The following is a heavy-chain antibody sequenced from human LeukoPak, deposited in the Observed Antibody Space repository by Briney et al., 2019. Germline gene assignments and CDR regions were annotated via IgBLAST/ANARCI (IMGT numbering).Heavy chain of an antibody. D-gene: IGHD6-19*01. CDR2: MNPNNGNT. V-gene: IGHV1-8*02. Sequence: ASVKVSCKASGYTFNDYYIHWVRQAPGQGLEWMGWMNPNNGNTGYAQKFQGRVTMTRNTSISTAYMELSSLRSEDTAVYYCARDSSGWYHWFDPWGQGTLVTVSS. J-gene: IGHJ5*02. CDR1: GYTFNDYY. CDR3: ARDSSGWYHWFDP.